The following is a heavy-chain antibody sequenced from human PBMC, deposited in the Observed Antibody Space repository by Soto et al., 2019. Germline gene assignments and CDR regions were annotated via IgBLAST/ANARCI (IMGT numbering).Heavy chain of an antibody. Sequence: SETLSLTCAVSGGSISSSNWWSWVRQPPGKGLEWIGEIYHSGSTNYNPSLKSRVTISVDKSKNQFSLKLSSVTAADTAVYYCASGESGDIKMMDIWGQGTMVTVSS. V-gene: IGHV4-4*02. D-gene: IGHD2-15*01. CDR2: IYHSGST. J-gene: IGHJ3*02. CDR1: GGSISSSNW. CDR3: ASGESGDIKMMDI.